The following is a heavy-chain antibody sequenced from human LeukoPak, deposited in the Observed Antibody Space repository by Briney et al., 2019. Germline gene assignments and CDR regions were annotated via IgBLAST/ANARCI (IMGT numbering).Heavy chain of an antibody. CDR3: ASTWSGHYGSGTDY. CDR1: GFTFSSYS. J-gene: IGHJ4*02. D-gene: IGHD3-10*01. Sequence: GGSLRLSCAASGFTFSSYSMNWVRQAPGKGLEWVSSISSSSSYIYYADSVKGRFTISRDNAKNSLYLQMNSLRAEDTAVYYCASTWSGHYGSGTDYWGQGTLVTVSS. CDR2: ISSSSSYI. V-gene: IGHV3-21*01.